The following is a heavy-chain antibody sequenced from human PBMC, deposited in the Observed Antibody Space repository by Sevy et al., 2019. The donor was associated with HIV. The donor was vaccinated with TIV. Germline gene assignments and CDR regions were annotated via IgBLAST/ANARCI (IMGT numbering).Heavy chain of an antibody. Sequence: GGYLRLSCAASGFTFSRYWMTWVRQTPGKELEWLANIKQDGSEKYYVDSVKGRFTISRDNAKNSLYLQMNSLRAEDTAAYYCARIRDDSSGYHLDYWGQGTLVTVSS. CDR3: ARIRDDSSGYHLDY. V-gene: IGHV3-7*01. J-gene: IGHJ4*02. D-gene: IGHD3-22*01. CDR2: IKQDGSEK. CDR1: GFTFSRYW.